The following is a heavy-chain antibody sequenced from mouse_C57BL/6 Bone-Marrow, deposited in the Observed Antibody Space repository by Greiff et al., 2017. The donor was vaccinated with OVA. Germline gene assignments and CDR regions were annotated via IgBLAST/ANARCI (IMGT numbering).Heavy chain of an antibody. J-gene: IGHJ2*01. D-gene: IGHD1-1*01. Sequence: DVKLVESGGDLVKPGGSLKLSCAASGFTFSSYGMSWVRQTPDKRLEWVATISSGGSYTYYPDSVKGRFTISRDNAKNTLYLQMSSLKSEDTAMYYCARQGVVAMDYFDYWGQGTTLTVSS. V-gene: IGHV5-6*02. CDR3: ARQGVVAMDYFDY. CDR1: GFTFSSYG. CDR2: ISSGGSYT.